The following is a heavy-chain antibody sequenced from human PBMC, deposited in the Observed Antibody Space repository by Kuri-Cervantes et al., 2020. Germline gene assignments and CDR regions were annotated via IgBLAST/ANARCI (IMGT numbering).Heavy chain of an antibody. CDR3: ARELLPLVYYGMYV. J-gene: IGHJ6*02. D-gene: IGHD3-22*01. CDR1: GGSISSGSYY. V-gene: IGHV4-61*02. Sequence: SETLSLTCTVSGGSISSGSYYWSWIRQPAGKGLEWIGRIYTSGSTNYNPSLKSRVTISVDTSKNQFSLKLSSVAAADTAVYYCARELLPLVYYGMYVWGQGTTVTVSS. CDR2: IYTSGST.